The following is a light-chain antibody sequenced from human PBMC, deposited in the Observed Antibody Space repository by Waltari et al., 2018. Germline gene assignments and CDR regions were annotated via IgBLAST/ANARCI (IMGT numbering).Light chain of an antibody. CDR1: QSISSW. CDR3: QQYNSYSPWT. Sequence: DIQMTQSPSTLSASVGDRVTITCRARQSISSWLAWYQQKPGKAHKLLIYDASSLESGVPSRFSGSGSGTEFNLTISSLQPDDFATYYCQQYNSYSPWTFGQGTKVEIK. V-gene: IGKV1-5*01. J-gene: IGKJ1*01. CDR2: DAS.